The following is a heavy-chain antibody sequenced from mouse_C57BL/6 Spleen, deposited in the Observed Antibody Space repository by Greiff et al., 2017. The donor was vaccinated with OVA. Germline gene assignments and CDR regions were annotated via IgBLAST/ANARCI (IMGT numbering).Heavy chain of an antibody. D-gene: IGHD2-4*01. V-gene: IGHV1-81*01. CDR3: ARSLYDYDGDGVDY. CDR1: GYTFTSYG. CDR2: IYPRSGNT. Sequence: QVQLQQSGAELARPGASVKLSCKASGYTFTSYGISWVKQRTGQGLEWIGEIYPRSGNTYYNEKFKGQATLTADKSSSTAYMELRSLTSEDSAVYFCARSLYDYDGDGVDYWGQGTTLTVSS. J-gene: IGHJ2*01.